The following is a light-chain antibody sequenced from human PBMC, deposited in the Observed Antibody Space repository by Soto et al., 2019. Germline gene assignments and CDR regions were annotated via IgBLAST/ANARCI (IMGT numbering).Light chain of an antibody. CDR2: YDD. J-gene: IGLJ2*01. CDR3: AAWDDSLNAVV. CDR1: SSNIGNNA. Sequence: QSVLTQPPSVSEAPRQRVTISCSGSSSNIGNNAVNWYQQLPGKAPKLLIYYDDLLPSGVSDRFSGSKSGTSASLAISGLQSEDEADYSCAAWDDSLNAVVFGGGTKVTVL. V-gene: IGLV1-36*01.